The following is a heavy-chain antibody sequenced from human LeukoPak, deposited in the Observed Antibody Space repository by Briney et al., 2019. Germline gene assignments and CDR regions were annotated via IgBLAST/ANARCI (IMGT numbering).Heavy chain of an antibody. J-gene: IGHJ5*02. CDR2: INPKSGGT. CDR3: ARPKQGSSAPRSWFDP. D-gene: IGHD2-2*01. Sequence: ASVKVSCKASGYTFTGYYMHWVRQAPGQGLELMGWINPKSGGTNNEKKFQGRVTMTRDTSISTANMELSRLRSDDTAGYYCARPKQGSSAPRSWFDPWGQGTLVTVSS. CDR1: GYTFTGYY. V-gene: IGHV1-2*02.